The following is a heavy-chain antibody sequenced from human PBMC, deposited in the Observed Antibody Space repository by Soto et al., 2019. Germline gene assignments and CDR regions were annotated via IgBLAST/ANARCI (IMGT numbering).Heavy chain of an antibody. CDR2: ISYDGSNK. V-gene: IGHV3-30-3*01. Sequence: GGSLRLSCAASGFTFSSYAMHWVRQAPGKGLEWVAVISYDGSNKYYADSVKGRFTISRDNSKNTLYLQMNSPRAEDTAVYYCASLQEDTAMVASDYWGQGTLVTVSS. CDR1: GFTFSSYA. J-gene: IGHJ4*02. CDR3: ASLQEDTAMVASDY. D-gene: IGHD5-18*01.